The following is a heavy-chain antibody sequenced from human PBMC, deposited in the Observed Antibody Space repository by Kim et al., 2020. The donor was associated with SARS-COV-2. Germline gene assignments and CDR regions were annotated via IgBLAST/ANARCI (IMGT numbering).Heavy chain of an antibody. CDR3: ARASITMVRGVIRGGPVDY. CDR2: IIPIFGTA. J-gene: IGHJ4*02. CDR1: GGTFSSYA. D-gene: IGHD3-10*01. Sequence: SVKVSCKASGGTFSSYAISWVRQAPGQGLEWMGGIIPIFGTANYAQKFQGRVTITADESTSTAYMELSSLRSEDTAVYYCARASITMVRGVIRGGPVDYWGQGTLVTVSS. V-gene: IGHV1-69*13.